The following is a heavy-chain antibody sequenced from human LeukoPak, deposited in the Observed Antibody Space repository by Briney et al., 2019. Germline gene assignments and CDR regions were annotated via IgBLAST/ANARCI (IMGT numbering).Heavy chain of an antibody. CDR1: GYTFTSYD. Sequence: VASVKVSCKASGYTFTSYDINWVRQATGQGLEWMGWMNPNSGNTGYAQKFQGRVTMTRNTSISTAYMELSSLRSEDMAVYYCAREGRHDYDYVWGSYPGFAFDIWGQGTMVTVSS. CDR3: AREGRHDYDYVWGSYPGFAFDI. D-gene: IGHD3-16*02. J-gene: IGHJ3*02. V-gene: IGHV1-8*01. CDR2: MNPNSGNT.